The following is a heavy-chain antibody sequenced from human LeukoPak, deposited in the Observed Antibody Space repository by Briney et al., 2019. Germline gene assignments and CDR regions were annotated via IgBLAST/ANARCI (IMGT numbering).Heavy chain of an antibody. D-gene: IGHD3-10*01. Sequence: SETLSLTCTVSGGSISSSTYYWAWIRQPPGKGLEYIGSSYYSGSTYYNPSLKSRATISVDTSKNQISLRLSSVTATDTSVYYCARYMTGSPFDYWGQGTLVTVSS. CDR1: GGSISSSTYY. J-gene: IGHJ4*02. CDR2: SYYSGST. V-gene: IGHV4-39*01. CDR3: ARYMTGSPFDY.